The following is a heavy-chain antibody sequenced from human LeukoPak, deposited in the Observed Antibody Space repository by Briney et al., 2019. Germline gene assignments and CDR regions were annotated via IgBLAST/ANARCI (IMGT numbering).Heavy chain of an antibody. CDR1: GFSISNYW. J-gene: IGHJ4*02. CDR3: ARSVPDYTRFDY. CDR2: IKQDGSEK. D-gene: IGHD4-11*01. Sequence: GGSLRLSCVASGFSISNYWMTWVRQAPGKGLEWVANIKQDGSEKNYVDSVKGRFTSSRDNSRNTVFLQMNSLRADDTALYYCARSVPDYTRFDYWGQGALVTVSS. V-gene: IGHV3-7*03.